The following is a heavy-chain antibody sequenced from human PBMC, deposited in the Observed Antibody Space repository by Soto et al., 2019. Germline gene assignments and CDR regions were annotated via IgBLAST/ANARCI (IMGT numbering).Heavy chain of an antibody. Sequence: EVQLLESGGGLVQPGGSLGLSCTAPGFPFSSYGMNWFRQAPGKGLEWVSATGDGGTYYADSVRGRFTISRDDSKNTLFLQMNTLTAEDTAVYYCARGSSGWGVDYWGQGTLVTVSS. J-gene: IGHJ4*02. CDR3: ARGSSGWGVDY. D-gene: IGHD6-19*01. V-gene: IGHV3-23*01. CDR2: TGDGGT. CDR1: GFPFSSYG.